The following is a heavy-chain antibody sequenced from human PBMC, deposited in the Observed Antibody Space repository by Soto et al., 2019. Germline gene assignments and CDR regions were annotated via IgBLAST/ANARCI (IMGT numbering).Heavy chain of an antibody. J-gene: IGHJ6*02. CDR1: GFTFSSYE. Sequence: GGSPRLSCAASGFTFSSYEMNWVRQAPGKGLEWVSYISSSGSTIYYADSVKGRFTISRDNAKNSLYLQMNSLRAEDTAVYYCARDPGTAAGTDYYYGMDVWGQGTTVTVSS. CDR3: ARDPGTAAGTDYYYGMDV. D-gene: IGHD6-13*01. CDR2: ISSSGSTI. V-gene: IGHV3-48*03.